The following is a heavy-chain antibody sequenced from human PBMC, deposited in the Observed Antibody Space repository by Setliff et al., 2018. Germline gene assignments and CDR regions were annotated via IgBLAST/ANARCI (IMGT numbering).Heavy chain of an antibody. CDR2: IIPIFATT. D-gene: IGHD3-22*01. J-gene: IGHJ4*02. CDR1: GGTFSSYT. CDR3: ATSPYSDTSTYSSSFFDY. V-gene: IGHV1-69*05. Sequence: SVKVSCKASGGTFSSYTITWMRQAPGQGLEWMGRIIPIFATTDYAQKFQGRVTITTDDSTSTAYMALSSLRSEDTAVYYCATSPYSDTSTYSSSFFDYWGQGTLVTVS.